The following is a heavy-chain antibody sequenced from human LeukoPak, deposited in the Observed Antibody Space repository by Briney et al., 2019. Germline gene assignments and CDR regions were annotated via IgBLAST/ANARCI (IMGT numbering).Heavy chain of an antibody. Sequence: PGRSLRLSCAASGFTFSSYAMHWVRQAPGKGLEWVAVISYDGSNKYYADSVKGRFTISRDNSKNTLYLQMNSLRAEDTAVYYCAREGMVVPAATFDYWGQGTLVTVSS. CDR2: ISYDGSNK. CDR3: AREGMVVPAATFDY. V-gene: IGHV3-30*04. D-gene: IGHD2-2*01. J-gene: IGHJ4*02. CDR1: GFTFSSYA.